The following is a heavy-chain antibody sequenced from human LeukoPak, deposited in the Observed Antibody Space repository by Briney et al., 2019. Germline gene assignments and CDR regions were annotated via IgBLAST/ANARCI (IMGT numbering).Heavy chain of an antibody. CDR3: ARAGSNRFDY. CDR2: INTDGSTT. J-gene: IGHJ4*02. V-gene: IGHV3-74*01. D-gene: IGHD1-26*01. Sequence: TGGSLRLSCAGSGFTLSSYWIHWVRQGPGKGLVWVSRINTDGSTTTYRDSVKGRFTISRDNAKNTVFLQMNSLRAEDTAVYYCARAGSNRFDYWSQGTLVTVSS. CDR1: GFTLSSYW.